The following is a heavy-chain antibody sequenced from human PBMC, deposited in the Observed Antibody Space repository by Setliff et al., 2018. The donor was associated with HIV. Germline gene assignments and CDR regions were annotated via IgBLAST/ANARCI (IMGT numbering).Heavy chain of an antibody. J-gene: IGHJ3*02. CDR3: AREPAARPLGEDAFDI. Sequence: SETLSLTCSVSGGSISSGTDFWSWIRQPAGKGLEWIGRIYTSGSTKYNPSPDSRVTISVDTSKNQFSLNLRSVTAADTAVYYCAREPAARPLGEDAFDIWGQGTMVTVSS. V-gene: IGHV4-61*02. D-gene: IGHD6-6*01. CDR1: GGSISSGTDF. CDR2: IYTSGST.